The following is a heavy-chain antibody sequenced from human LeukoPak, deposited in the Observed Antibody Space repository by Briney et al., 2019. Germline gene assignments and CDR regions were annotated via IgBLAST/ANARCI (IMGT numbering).Heavy chain of an antibody. V-gene: IGHV4-34*01. CDR1: GGSFSGYY. J-gene: IGHJ4*02. Sequence: SETLSLTCAVYGGSFSGYYWSWIRQPPGKGLEWIGEINHSGSTNYNPSLKSRVTISVDTSKNQFSLKLSSVTAADTAVYYCASYSDYYFDYWGQGTLVTVSS. CDR2: INHSGST. D-gene: IGHD4-11*01. CDR3: ASYSDYYFDY.